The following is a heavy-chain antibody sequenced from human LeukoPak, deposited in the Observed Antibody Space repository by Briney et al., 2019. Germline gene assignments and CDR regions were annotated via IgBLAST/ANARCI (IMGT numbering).Heavy chain of an antibody. V-gene: IGHV4-59*01. CDR1: GGSISSYH. CDR2: IYYSGST. Sequence: SETLSLTCTVSGGSISSYHWSWIRQPPGKGLEWIGYIYYSGSTNYNPSLKSRVTISVDTSKNQFSLKLSSVTAADTAVYYCASGPRRGDFDYWGQGTLVTVSS. J-gene: IGHJ4*02. CDR3: ASGPRRGDFDY.